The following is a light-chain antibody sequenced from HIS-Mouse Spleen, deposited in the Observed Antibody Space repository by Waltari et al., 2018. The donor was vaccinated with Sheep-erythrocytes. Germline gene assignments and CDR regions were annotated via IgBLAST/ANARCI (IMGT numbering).Light chain of an antibody. CDR1: QGIRND. J-gene: IGKJ2*01. V-gene: IGKV1-6*01. CDR2: AAS. CDR3: LQDYNYPYT. Sequence: AIQMTQSPSSLSASVGDTVTNTCRASQGIRNDLGWYQQKPGKAPKLLVYAASSLQSGVPSRFSGSGSGTDFTLTISSLQPEDFATYYCLQDYNYPYTVGQGTKLEIK.